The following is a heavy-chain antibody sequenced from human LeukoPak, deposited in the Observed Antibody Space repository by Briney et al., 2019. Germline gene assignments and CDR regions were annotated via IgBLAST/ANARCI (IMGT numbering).Heavy chain of an antibody. Sequence: PGRSLRLSCAVSEFTFDDYAMHWVRQAPGKGLEWVSGINWNSGNIGYADSVKGRFTISRDNAKNSLYLQMNSLRGEDTAVYYCARGRYCSDTSCHYRDCWGQGTLVTVSS. V-gene: IGHV3-9*01. CDR1: EFTFDDYA. CDR2: INWNSGNI. J-gene: IGHJ4*02. CDR3: ARGRYCSDTSCHYRDC. D-gene: IGHD2-2*01.